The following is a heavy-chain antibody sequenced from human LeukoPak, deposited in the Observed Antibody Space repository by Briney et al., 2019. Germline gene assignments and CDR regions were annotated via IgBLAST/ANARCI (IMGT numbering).Heavy chain of an antibody. D-gene: IGHD2-15*01. CDR3: AKAPVTSCRGAFCYPFDY. Sequence: GGSLRLSCATSGFSFSSYAMSWVRQAPGKGLEWVSAMNSSDDGRYYAASVRGRFTISRDTSRSTLYLQMNSLRAEDAAVYYCAKAPVTSCRGAFCYPFDYWGQGTLVTVSS. J-gene: IGHJ4*02. CDR2: MNSSDDGR. V-gene: IGHV3-23*01. CDR1: GFSFSSYA.